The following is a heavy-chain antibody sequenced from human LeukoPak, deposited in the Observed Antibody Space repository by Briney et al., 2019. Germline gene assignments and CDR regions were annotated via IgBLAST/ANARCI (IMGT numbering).Heavy chain of an antibody. CDR2: IYPSGST. Sequence: SETLSLTCTVSGYSISNGYYWGWIRQPPGTGLEWIGSIYPSGSTFYNPSLKSRVTISVDTSKNQFSLKLSSVTAADTAVYYCARHTRGSYRYTYFDYWGQGTLVTVSS. D-gene: IGHD3-16*02. V-gene: IGHV4-38-2*02. CDR1: GYSISNGYY. J-gene: IGHJ4*02. CDR3: ARHTRGSYRYTYFDY.